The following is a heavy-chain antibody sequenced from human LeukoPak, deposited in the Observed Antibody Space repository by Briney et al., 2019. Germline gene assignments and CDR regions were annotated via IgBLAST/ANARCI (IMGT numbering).Heavy chain of an antibody. CDR3: ARHGSGRYYPAEGRVDY. D-gene: IGHD3-10*01. V-gene: IGHV1-46*03. CDR2: INPSVGGT. Sequence: ASVKVSCKAFGYGFTSYYIHWVRQAPGQGLEWMGIINPSVGGTTYARKFQGRVAMTRDTSTSTVYMELSSLRSEDTAVYYCARHGSGRYYPAEGRVDYWGQGTLVTVSS. CDR1: GYGFTSYY. J-gene: IGHJ4*02.